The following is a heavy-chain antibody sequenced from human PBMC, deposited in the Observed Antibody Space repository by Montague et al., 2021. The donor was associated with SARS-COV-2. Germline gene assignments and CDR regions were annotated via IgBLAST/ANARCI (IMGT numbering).Heavy chain of an antibody. CDR2: IYWYDDN. CDR3: AHSPSYYDLLTGYYNGPFDY. D-gene: IGHD3-9*01. Sequence: PALVKPTQTLTLTCTFSGFSLSTSKVGVGWIRRPPGKALEWLALIYWYDDNRYTPSLKSMLTITNDTSKHQVVLTMTNMSPMDTATYYSAHSPSYYDLLTGYYNGPFDYWGQGTLVTVSS. V-gene: IGHV2-5*01. CDR1: GFSLSTSKVG. J-gene: IGHJ4*02.